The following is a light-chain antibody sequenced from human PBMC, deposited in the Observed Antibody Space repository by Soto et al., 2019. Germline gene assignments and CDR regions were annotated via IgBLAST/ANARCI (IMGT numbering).Light chain of an antibody. CDR3: SSYTSISTRV. CDR2: EVS. CDR1: SSDVGSYNY. J-gene: IGLJ3*02. Sequence: QSALTQPASVSGSPGQSITISCTGTSSDVGSYNYVSWYQQHPGKAPKLMIYEVSNRPSGVSNRFSGSKYGNTAYLTISGPPAEDEANYYCSSYTSISTRVFGGGTQLTVL. V-gene: IGLV2-14*01.